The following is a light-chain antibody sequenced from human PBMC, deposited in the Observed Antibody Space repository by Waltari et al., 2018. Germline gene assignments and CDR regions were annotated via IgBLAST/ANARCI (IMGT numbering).Light chain of an antibody. Sequence: DIVMTQSPDSLTVSLGERATVNCKSSQSVLSSSNNKNFLAWYQQKPGAPPKLLIYWASTRGSGVPDRFSGSGSGTDFTLTISSLQAEDVAVYYCQQYYITPPTFGQGTKVEIK. CDR1: QSVLSSSNNKNF. V-gene: IGKV4-1*01. J-gene: IGKJ1*01. CDR2: WAS. CDR3: QQYYITPPT.